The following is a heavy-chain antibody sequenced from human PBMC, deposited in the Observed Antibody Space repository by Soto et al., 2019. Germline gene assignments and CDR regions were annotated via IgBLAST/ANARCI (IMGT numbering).Heavy chain of an antibody. D-gene: IGHD1-7*01. V-gene: IGHV4-34*01. CDR3: VRLELRQQYYYYMDV. Sequence: PSETLSLTCAVYGGSFSGYYWSWIRQPPGKGLEWIGEINHSGSTNYNPSLKSRVTISVDTSKNQFSLKLSSVTAADTAVYYCVRLELRQQYYYYMDVWGKGTTVTVSS. CDR2: INHSGST. J-gene: IGHJ6*03. CDR1: GGSFSGYY.